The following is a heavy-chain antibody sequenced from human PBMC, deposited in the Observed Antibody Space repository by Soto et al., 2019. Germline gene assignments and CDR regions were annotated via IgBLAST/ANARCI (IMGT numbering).Heavy chain of an antibody. CDR2: IDWDDDK. CDR3: ARTPRGSGSGRKREGYYYYYYGMDV. Sequence: ESGPTLVNPTQTLTLTCTFSGFSLSTSGMCVSWIRQPPGKALEWLALIDWDDDKYYSTSLKTRLTISKDTSKNQVVLTMTNMDPVDTATYYCARTPRGSGSGRKREGYYYYYYGMDVWGQGTTVTVSS. CDR1: GFSLSTSGMC. D-gene: IGHD3-10*01. V-gene: IGHV2-70*01. J-gene: IGHJ6*02.